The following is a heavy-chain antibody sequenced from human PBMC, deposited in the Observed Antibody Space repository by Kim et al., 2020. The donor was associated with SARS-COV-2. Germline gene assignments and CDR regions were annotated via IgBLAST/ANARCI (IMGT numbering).Heavy chain of an antibody. V-gene: IGHV1-2*05. CDR3: ARESIAAAVYGMDV. J-gene: IGHJ6*02. D-gene: IGHD6-13*01. Sequence: AQKFQGRVTMTRDTSISTAYMELSRLRSDDTVVYYCARESIAAAVYGMDVWGQGTTVTVSS.